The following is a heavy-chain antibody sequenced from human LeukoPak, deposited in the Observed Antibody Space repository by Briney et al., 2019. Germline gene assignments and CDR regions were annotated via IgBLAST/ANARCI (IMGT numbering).Heavy chain of an antibody. V-gene: IGHV4-30-2*01. Sequence: SETLSLTCAVSGGSISSGGYSWSWIRQPPGKGLEWIGYIYHSGSTYYNPSLKSRVTISVDRSKNQFSLKLSSVTAADTAVYYCARGQALADAFDIWGQGTMVTVSS. J-gene: IGHJ3*02. CDR3: ARGQALADAFDI. D-gene: IGHD1-1*01. CDR2: IYHSGST. CDR1: GGSISSGGYS.